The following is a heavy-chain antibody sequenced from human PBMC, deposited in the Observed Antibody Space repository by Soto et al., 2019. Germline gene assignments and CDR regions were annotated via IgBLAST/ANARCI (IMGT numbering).Heavy chain of an antibody. D-gene: IGHD3-9*01. CDR3: ASFSLRYFDWPYYFDY. CDR2: ISGSGGST. V-gene: IGHV3-23*01. Sequence: PGGSLWLSCRACGVSFSRYAMSWVRQAPGKGLEWVSAISGSGGSTYYADSVKGRFTISRDNSKNTLYLQMNSLRAEDTAVYYCASFSLRYFDWPYYFDYWGQGTLVTVSS. CDR1: GVSFSRYA. J-gene: IGHJ4*02.